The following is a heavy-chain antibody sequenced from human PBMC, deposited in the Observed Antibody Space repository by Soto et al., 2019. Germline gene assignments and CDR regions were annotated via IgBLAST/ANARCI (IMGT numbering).Heavy chain of an antibody. CDR2: INPVNGHT. J-gene: IGHJ3*01. V-gene: IGHV1-3*01. D-gene: IGHD2-15*01. CDR3: ARDDCSGGSCYPPTGAFDV. CDR1: GYTFTTYA. Sequence: ASVKVSCKASGYTFTTYAMHCVRQAPGQRLEWMGWINPVNGHTKYSQKFQGRVTFAGGTSASTAYMELGSLTSEDTAVYYCARDDCSGGSCYPPTGAFDVWGQGTMVTVSS.